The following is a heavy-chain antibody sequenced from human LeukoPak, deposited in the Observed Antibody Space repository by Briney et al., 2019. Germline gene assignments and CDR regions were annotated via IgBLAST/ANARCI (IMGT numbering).Heavy chain of an antibody. V-gene: IGHV1-58*01. CDR3: AATLTVTTGSSYYGLDV. CDR2: IVVGSGHT. D-gene: IGHD4-17*01. CDR1: GFTFTSSA. J-gene: IGHJ6*02. Sequence: SVTVSCKASGFTFTSSAVQWVRQARGQRLEWIGWIVVGSGHTNYAQKFQERVTITRDMSTSTAYMELSSLRSEDTAVYYCAATLTVTTGSSYYGLDVWGQGTTVTVSS.